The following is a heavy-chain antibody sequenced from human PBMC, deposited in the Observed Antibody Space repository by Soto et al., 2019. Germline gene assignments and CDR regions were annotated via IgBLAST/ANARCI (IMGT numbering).Heavy chain of an antibody. Sequence: QVQLVQSGAEVKNPGASVKISCTASGYNFINNYIYWVRQAPGQGLEYMGIIYPSGGNTKYAQKVQDRVTMTRDTATNTVYLELTSLRFDDTAMYYCAKEGAEWGQGTLVTVSS. CDR1: GYNFINNY. V-gene: IGHV1-46*01. CDR2: IYPSGGNT. J-gene: IGHJ4*02. CDR3: AKEGAE.